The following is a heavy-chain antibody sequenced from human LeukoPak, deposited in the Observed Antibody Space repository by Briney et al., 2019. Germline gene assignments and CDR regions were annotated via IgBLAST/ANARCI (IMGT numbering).Heavy chain of an antibody. CDR3: ARGERLGPDI. CDR1: GAAVSEYY. Sequence: SETLSLTCTVSGAAVSEYYWSWVRQPPGKGLEWIGFLYPSGSPNYNPSLKSRVTISVDTSKKQFSLRLSSVTAADTAVYYCARGERLGPDIWGQGTMVTVSS. J-gene: IGHJ3*02. V-gene: IGHV4-59*02. CDR2: LYPSGSP. D-gene: IGHD3-16*01.